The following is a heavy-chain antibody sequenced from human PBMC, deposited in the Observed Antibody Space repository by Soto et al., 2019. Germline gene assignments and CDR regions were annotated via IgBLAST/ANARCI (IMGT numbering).Heavy chain of an antibody. CDR1: GGTFSSYT. CDR3: ARYSGYDSRSFDY. CDR2: IIPILGIA. Sequence: SVKVSCKASGGTFSSYTISWVRQAPGQGLEWMGRIIPILGIANYAQKFQGRVTITADKSTSTAYMELSSLRSEDTAVYYCARYSGYDSRSFDYWGQGTLVTVSS. V-gene: IGHV1-69*02. D-gene: IGHD5-12*01. J-gene: IGHJ4*02.